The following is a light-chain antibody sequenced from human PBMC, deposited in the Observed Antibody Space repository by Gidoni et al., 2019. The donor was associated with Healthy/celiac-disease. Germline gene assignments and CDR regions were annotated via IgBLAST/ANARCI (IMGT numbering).Light chain of an antibody. V-gene: IGLV1-51*01. J-gene: IGLJ2*01. CDR3: GTWDSSLTVV. CDR2: DNN. Sequence: QSVLTPPPSLSAATGQKVTISCSGSSSNIGNNYVSWYQQLPGTAPKLLVYDNNKPPSGIPDRFSGSKSGTSATLGITGLQTGYEADYYCGTWDSSLTVVFGGGTKLTVL. CDR1: SSNIGNNY.